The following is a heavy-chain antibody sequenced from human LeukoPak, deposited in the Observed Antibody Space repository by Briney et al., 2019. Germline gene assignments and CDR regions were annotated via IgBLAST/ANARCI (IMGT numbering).Heavy chain of an antibody. CDR1: GFSLSTSGVG. D-gene: IGHD6-19*01. CDR2: IYWDDDK. J-gene: IGHJ4*02. Sequence: SGPVLVKPRETLTLTCTFSGFSLSTSGVGVGWIRQPPGKALEWLALIYWDDDKRYSPSLKSRLTITKDTSKNQVVLTMTNMDPVDTATYYCAHIMRSGWYALIFGYWGQGTPVTVSS. CDR3: AHIMRSGWYALIFGY. V-gene: IGHV2-5*02.